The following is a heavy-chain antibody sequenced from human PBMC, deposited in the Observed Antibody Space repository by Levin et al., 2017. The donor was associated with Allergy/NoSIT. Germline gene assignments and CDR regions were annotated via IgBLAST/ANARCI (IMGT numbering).Heavy chain of an antibody. V-gene: IGHV1-2*02. CDR3: ARPVGSGWLGYFDL. CDR1: GYTFTGYY. J-gene: IGHJ2*01. CDR2: INPNSGGT. D-gene: IGHD6-19*01. Sequence: GASVKVSCKASGYTFTGYYMHWVRQAPGQGLEWMGWINPNSGGTNYAQKFQGRVTMTRDTSISTAYMELSRLRSDDTAVYYCARPVGSGWLGYFDLWGRGTLVTVSS.